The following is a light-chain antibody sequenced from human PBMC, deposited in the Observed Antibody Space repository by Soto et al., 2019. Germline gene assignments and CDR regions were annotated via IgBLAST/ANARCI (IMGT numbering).Light chain of an antibody. CDR1: QSISYW. V-gene: IGKV1-5*01. J-gene: IGKJ2*01. CDR3: QQYSSSSPT. CDR2: CAS. Sequence: DIQMTQSPSTLSASVGDRVTITCRASQSISYWLAWYQQKPGKAPKLLIYCASSLESGVSSRFSGSGYVTEFTLTIDSLQPDDFATYYCQQYSSSSPTFGQGTNLEMK.